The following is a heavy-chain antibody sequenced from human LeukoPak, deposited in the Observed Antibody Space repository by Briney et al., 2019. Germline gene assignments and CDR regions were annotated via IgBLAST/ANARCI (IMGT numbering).Heavy chain of an antibody. V-gene: IGHV4-30-4*01. Sequence: PSETLSLTCTVSGVSISSGDYYWIWIRQPPGKGLEWIVYIYYSGSTYYNPSLKSRVTISVDTSKNQFSLKLSPVTAADTAVYYCARVVEDFWSGYELFDYWGQGTLVTVSS. CDR3: ARVVEDFWSGYELFDY. J-gene: IGHJ4*02. CDR2: IYYSGST. D-gene: IGHD3-3*01. CDR1: GVSISSGDYY.